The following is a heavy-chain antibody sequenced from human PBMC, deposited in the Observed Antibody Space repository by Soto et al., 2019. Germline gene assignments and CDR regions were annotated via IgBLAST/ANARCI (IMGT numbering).Heavy chain of an antibody. J-gene: IGHJ4*02. CDR3: ARELNTDSSAYYSFAY. V-gene: IGHV1-18*01. D-gene: IGHD3-22*01. Sequence: QVQLVQSGPEVKMPGASVKVSCKTSGYSFTAYGLAWLRQAPGQRPEWLGWVGTNNANTNYAQKFQGRVTMTTYRSTTTTYMELRSLRSDDTAVYYCARELNTDSSAYYSFAYWGQGTLVTVSS. CDR1: GYSFTAYG. CDR2: VGTNNANT.